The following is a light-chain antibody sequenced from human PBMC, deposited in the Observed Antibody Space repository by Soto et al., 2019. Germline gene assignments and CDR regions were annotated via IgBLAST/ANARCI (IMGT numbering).Light chain of an antibody. J-gene: IGLJ3*02. CDR1: NXNIGSHT. CDR2: SND. Sequence: QSVLTQPPSASGXPXQTXTXSCSXSNXNIGSHTVNWYQHLPGTAPKLLIYSNDQRPSGVPDRFSGSKSGTSASLAIYGLQSEDEADYYCSAWDDSLYLVFGEGTKLTVL. CDR3: SAWDDSLYLV. V-gene: IGLV1-44*01.